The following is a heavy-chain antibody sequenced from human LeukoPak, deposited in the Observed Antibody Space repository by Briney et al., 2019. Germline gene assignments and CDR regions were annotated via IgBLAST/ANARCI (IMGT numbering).Heavy chain of an antibody. CDR1: GGSISSSSYY. CDR2: IYYSGST. V-gene: IGHV4-39*07. D-gene: IGHD3-3*01. J-gene: IGHJ4*02. Sequence: SETLSLTCTVSGGSISSSSYYRGWIRQPPGKGLEWIGSIYYSGSTYYNPSLKSRVTISVDTSKNQFSLKLSSVTAADTAVYYCAGGSTQYYDFWSGYFPFDYWGQGTLVTVSS. CDR3: AGGSTQYYDFWSGYFPFDY.